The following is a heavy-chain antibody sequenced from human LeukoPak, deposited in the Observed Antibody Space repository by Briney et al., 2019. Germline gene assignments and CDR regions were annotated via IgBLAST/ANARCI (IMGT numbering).Heavy chain of an antibody. CDR3: AKDRMVRGVAPYYFDY. V-gene: IGHV3-23*01. J-gene: IGHJ4*02. D-gene: IGHD3-10*01. CDR1: GFTFSSYA. CDR2: LSASGATT. Sequence: GGSLRLSCAASGFTFSSYAMSWVRQAPGKGLEWVSGLSASGATTYYADSVKGRFTISRDNPKNTLYLQMDSLRAEDMAVYYCAKDRMVRGVAPYYFDYWGQGTLVTVSS.